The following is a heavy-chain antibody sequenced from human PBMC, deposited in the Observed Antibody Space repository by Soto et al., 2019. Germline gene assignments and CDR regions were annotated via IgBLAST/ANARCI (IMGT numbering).Heavy chain of an antibody. D-gene: IGHD6-19*01. J-gene: IGHJ6*02. CDR1: GYNFTTHG. CDR3: ARVSVAGVAPDYYGMDV. CDR2: ISAYNGNT. V-gene: IGHV1-18*01. Sequence: ASVKVSSTASGYNFTTHGFTWLRKTPGQRLEWMGWISAYNGNTNYAQKLQGRVTMTTDTSTSTAYMELRSLRSDDTAVYYCARVSVAGVAPDYYGMDVWGQGTTVTVS.